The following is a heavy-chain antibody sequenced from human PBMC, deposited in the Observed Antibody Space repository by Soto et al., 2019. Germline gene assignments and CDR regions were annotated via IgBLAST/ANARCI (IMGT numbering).Heavy chain of an antibody. V-gene: IGHV4-31*03. Sequence: QVQLQESGPGLVKPSQTLSLTCTVSGGSISSGGYYWSWLRQHPGKGLEWIGYIFDSGTTYYNPSLKSRVTISVDPSKSQFSLRLTSVTATDTAVYYCASQASGWYPDYWGQGTLVTASS. CDR2: IFDSGTT. CDR1: GGSISSGGYY. CDR3: ASQASGWYPDY. D-gene: IGHD6-19*01. J-gene: IGHJ4*02.